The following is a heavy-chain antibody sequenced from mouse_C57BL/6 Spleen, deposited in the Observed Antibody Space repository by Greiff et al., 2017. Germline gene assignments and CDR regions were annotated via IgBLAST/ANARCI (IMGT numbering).Heavy chain of an antibody. CDR1: GYAFSSYW. Sequence: QVHVKQSGAELVKPGASVKISCKASGYAFSSYWMNWVKQRPGKGLEWIGQIYPGDGDTNYNGKFKGKATLTADKSSSTAYMQLSSLTSEDSAVYFCAIERGITTVVAEGAMDYWGQGTSVTVSS. CDR3: AIERGITTVVAEGAMDY. V-gene: IGHV1-80*01. CDR2: IYPGDGDT. J-gene: IGHJ4*01. D-gene: IGHD1-1*01.